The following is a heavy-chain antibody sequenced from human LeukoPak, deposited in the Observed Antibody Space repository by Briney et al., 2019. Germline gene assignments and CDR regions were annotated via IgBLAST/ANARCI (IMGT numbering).Heavy chain of an antibody. CDR2: IIPIFGTA. V-gene: IGHV1-69*13. J-gene: IGHJ4*02. CDR3: ARDHLEGQWLPIDY. D-gene: IGHD5-12*01. Sequence: SVKVSCKASGGTFSSYAISWVRQAPGQGLEWMGGIIPIFGTANYAQKFQGRVTITADESTSTVYMELSSLRSEDTAVYYCARDHLEGQWLPIDYWGQGTLVTVSS. CDR1: GGTFSSYA.